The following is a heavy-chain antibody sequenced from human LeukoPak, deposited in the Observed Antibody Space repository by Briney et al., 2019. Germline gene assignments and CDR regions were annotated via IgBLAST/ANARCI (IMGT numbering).Heavy chain of an antibody. CDR1: GGSISSSSYY. D-gene: IGHD4-17*01. V-gene: IGHV4-39*07. CDR3: ARYGDYGDYHLDY. J-gene: IGHJ4*02. CDR2: IYYSGST. Sequence: PSETLSLTCTVSGGSISSSSYYWGWIRQPPGKGLEWIGSIYYSGSTYYNPSLKSRVTISVDTSKNQFSLKLSSVTAADTAVYYCARYGDYGDYHLDYWGQGTLVTVSS.